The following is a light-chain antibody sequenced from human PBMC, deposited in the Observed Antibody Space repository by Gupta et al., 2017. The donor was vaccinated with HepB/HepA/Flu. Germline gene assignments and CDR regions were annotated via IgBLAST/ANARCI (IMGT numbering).Light chain of an antibody. CDR3: QQYNSYST. CDR2: KAS. CDR1: QSISSW. J-gene: IGKJ3*01. V-gene: IGKV1-5*03. Sequence: IQMTQSPSTLSASVGDRVTITLRASQSISSWLAWYPQKPGKAPKPLIYKASSLESGVPSRFSGSGSGTEFTLTISSLQPDDFATYYCQQYNSYSTFGPGTKVDIK.